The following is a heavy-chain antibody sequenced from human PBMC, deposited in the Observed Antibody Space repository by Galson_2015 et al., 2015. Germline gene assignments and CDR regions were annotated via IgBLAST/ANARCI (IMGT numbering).Heavy chain of an antibody. J-gene: IGHJ6*02. CDR2: MNPNSGNT. CDR1: GYTFTSYD. Sequence: SVKVSCKASGYTFTSYDINWVRQATGQGLEWMGWMNPNSGNTGYAQKFQGRVTMTRNTSISTAYMELSSLRSEDTAVYYCAREGRGLLRFLDKGYYYYGMDVWGQGTTVTVSS. CDR3: AREGRGLLRFLDKGYYYYGMDV. D-gene: IGHD3-3*01. V-gene: IGHV1-8*01.